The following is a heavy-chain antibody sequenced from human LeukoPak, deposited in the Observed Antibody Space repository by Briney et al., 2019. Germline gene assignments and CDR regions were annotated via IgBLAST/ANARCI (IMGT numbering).Heavy chain of an antibody. Sequence: GGSLRLSCAASGFTFSSYAMSWVRQAPGKGLGWVSAISGSGGSTYYADSVKGRFTISRDNSKNTLYLQMNSLRAEDTAVYYCAKTDLGGPGGGSGGTFDYWGQGTLVTVSS. CDR1: GFTFSSYA. CDR2: ISGSGGST. V-gene: IGHV3-23*01. D-gene: IGHD3-16*01. CDR3: AKTDLGGPGGGSGGTFDY. J-gene: IGHJ4*02.